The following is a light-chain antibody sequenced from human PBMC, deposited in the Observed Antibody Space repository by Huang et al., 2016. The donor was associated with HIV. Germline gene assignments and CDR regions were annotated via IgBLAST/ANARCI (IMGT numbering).Light chain of an antibody. V-gene: IGKV4-1*01. Sequence: DIVMTQSPDSLAVSLGERATIDCTSSQSVLYSSNNKYYLAWYQQKSGQSPKLLIYWASTRESGVPDRFSGSGSGTDFTLTISSLQAEDVAVYFCQQYYSIPWTFGQGTKVEVK. CDR3: QQYYSIPWT. CDR2: WAS. J-gene: IGKJ1*01. CDR1: QSVLYSSNNKYY.